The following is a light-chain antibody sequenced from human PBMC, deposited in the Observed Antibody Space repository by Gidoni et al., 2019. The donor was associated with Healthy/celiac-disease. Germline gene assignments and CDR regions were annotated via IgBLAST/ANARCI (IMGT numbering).Light chain of an antibody. CDR2: AAS. CDR1: QSISSY. V-gene: IGKV1-39*01. Sequence: DIQMTQSPSSLSASVGDRVTITCRASQSISSYLNWYQQKTGKAPKILIYAASSLQSGGPSRFSGSGAGTEFTLTIISLQPEDDATNYCQQSYNTSIFTFGPGTKVDIK. J-gene: IGKJ3*01. CDR3: QQSYNTSIFT.